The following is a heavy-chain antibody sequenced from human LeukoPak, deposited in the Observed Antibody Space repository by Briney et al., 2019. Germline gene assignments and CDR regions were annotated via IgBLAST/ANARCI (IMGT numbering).Heavy chain of an antibody. D-gene: IGHD6-19*01. CDR2: IYYSGST. CDR3: ARTAEGQWLTKYYFDY. CDR1: GGSISSSSYY. Sequence: SETLSLTCTVSGGSISSSSYYWGWIRQPPGKGLEWIGSIYYSGSTYYNPSLKSRVTISVDTSKNQFSLKLSSVTAADTAVYYCARTAEGQWLTKYYFDYWGQGTLVTVSS. V-gene: IGHV4-39*07. J-gene: IGHJ4*02.